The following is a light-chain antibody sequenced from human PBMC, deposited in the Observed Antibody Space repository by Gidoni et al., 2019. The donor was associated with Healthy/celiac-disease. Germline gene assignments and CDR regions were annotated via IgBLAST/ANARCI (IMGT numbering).Light chain of an antibody. V-gene: IGLV1-40*01. Sequence: QSVLTQPPSVSGAPGQRVTISNSGAGYDVHGYQQLPGTAPKLLIYGNSNRPSGVPDRFSGSKSGTSASLAITGLQAEDEADYYCQSYDSSLSGSGGVFGTGTKVTVL. CDR2: GNS. CDR1: SGAGYD. CDR3: QSYDSSLSGSGGV. J-gene: IGLJ1*01.